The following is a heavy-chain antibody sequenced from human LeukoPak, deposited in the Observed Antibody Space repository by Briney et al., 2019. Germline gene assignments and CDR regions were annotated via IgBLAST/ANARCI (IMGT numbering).Heavy chain of an antibody. J-gene: IGHJ5*02. CDR3: ARDVRYASGWSTPES. CDR2: IYSSGSA. D-gene: IGHD6-19*01. CDR1: GGSIINHY. V-gene: IGHV4-4*07. Sequence: SETLSLTCTVSGGSIINHYWSWIRQPAGKGLEWIGRIYSSGSANYSPSLKSRVSMSIDTSNNHFSLNLTSVTAADTALYFCARDVRYASGWSTPESWGQGTLVTVSS.